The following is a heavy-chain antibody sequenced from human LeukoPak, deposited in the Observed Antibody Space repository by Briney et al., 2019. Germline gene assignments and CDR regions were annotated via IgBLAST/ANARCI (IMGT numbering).Heavy chain of an antibody. D-gene: IGHD5-24*01. J-gene: IGHJ6*03. CDR3: ARGRDGYNYYYYSYMDV. Sequence: GGSLRLSCAASGFTFSNYGMHCVRQAPGKGLEWLAIMWYDGSIKYYADSAKGRFTISRDNSKNTVFLQMNSLRAEDTAVYYCARGRDGYNYYYYSYMDVWGKGTTVTVSS. CDR2: MWYDGSIK. V-gene: IGHV3-33*02. CDR1: GFTFSNYG.